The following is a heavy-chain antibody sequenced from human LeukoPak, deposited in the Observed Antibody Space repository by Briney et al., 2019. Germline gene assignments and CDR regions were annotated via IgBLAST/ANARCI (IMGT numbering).Heavy chain of an antibody. V-gene: IGHV3-30*18. Sequence: PGGSLRLSCAASGFTFSSYGMHWVRQAPGKGLEWVAVISYDGSNKYYADSVKGRFTISRDNSKNTLYLQMNSLRAEDTAVFYCAKDHLAVAAQTPDYWGQGTLVTVSS. J-gene: IGHJ4*02. CDR3: AKDHLAVAAQTPDY. CDR2: ISYDGSNK. CDR1: GFTFSSYG. D-gene: IGHD6-19*01.